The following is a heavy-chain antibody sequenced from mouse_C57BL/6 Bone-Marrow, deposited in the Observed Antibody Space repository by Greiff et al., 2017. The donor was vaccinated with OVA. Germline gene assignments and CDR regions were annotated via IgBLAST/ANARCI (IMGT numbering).Heavy chain of an antibody. V-gene: IGHV14-4*01. CDR3: DGYSY. D-gene: IGHD2-3*01. J-gene: IGHJ2*01. CDR2: IDPENGDT. Sequence: EVKVVESGAELVRPGASVKLSCTASGINIKDDYMHWVKQRPEQGLEWIGWIDPENGDTEYASKFQGKATITVDTSSNTAYLQLSSLTSEDTAVYYCDGYSYWGQGTTLTVSS. CDR1: GINIKDDY.